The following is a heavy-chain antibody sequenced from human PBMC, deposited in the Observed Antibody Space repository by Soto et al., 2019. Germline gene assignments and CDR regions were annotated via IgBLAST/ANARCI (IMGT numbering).Heavy chain of an antibody. J-gene: IGHJ3*02. V-gene: IGHV3-23*01. Sequence: GGSLRLSCAASGFTFSSYAMSWVRQAPGKGLEWVSAISCSGGRTYYADSVMGRFTISRDNSKNTLYLQMNSLRAEDTAVYYCARVSYYYDSSGYYAGAFDIWGQGTMVTVSS. CDR2: ISCSGGRT. D-gene: IGHD3-22*01. CDR1: GFTFSSYA. CDR3: ARVSYYYDSSGYYAGAFDI.